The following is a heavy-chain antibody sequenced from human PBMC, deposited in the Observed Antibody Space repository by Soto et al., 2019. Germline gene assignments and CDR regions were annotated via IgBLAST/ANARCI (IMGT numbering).Heavy chain of an antibody. Sequence: SETLSLTCTVSGTSISSYYWSWIRPPPGKGLEWIANIHYSGTTNYNPSLASRVTLSVDTSKNQFSLKMTSVTAADRAMYFCARYNSYAIDYWGRGTLVTVSS. CDR1: GTSISSYY. J-gene: IGHJ4*02. D-gene: IGHD2-8*01. V-gene: IGHV4-59*01. CDR3: ARYNSYAIDY. CDR2: IHYSGTT.